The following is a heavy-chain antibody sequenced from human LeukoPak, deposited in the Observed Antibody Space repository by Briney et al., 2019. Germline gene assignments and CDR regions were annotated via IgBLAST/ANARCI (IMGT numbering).Heavy chain of an antibody. Sequence: SETLSLTCTVSGGSISSYYWSWIRQPPGKGLEWIGEINHSGSTNYNPSLKSRVTISVDTSKNQFSLKLSSVTAADTAVYYCARQRRAFDIWGQGTMVTVSS. J-gene: IGHJ3*02. CDR1: GGSISSYY. CDR3: ARQRRAFDI. CDR2: INHSGST. V-gene: IGHV4-34*01. D-gene: IGHD6-25*01.